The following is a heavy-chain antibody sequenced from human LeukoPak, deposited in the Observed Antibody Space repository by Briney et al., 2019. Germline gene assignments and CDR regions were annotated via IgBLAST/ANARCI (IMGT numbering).Heavy chain of an antibody. CDR3: AKEDGYYYDSSGYYRDYYMDV. D-gene: IGHD3-22*01. CDR2: ISGSGGST. Sequence: PGGSLRLSCAASGFTFSSYGMSWVRQAPGKGLEWVSAISGSGGSTYYADSVKGRFTISRDNSKNTLYLQMNSLRAEDTAVYYCAKEDGYYYDSSGYYRDYYMDVWGKGTTVTISS. V-gene: IGHV3-23*01. CDR1: GFTFSSYG. J-gene: IGHJ6*03.